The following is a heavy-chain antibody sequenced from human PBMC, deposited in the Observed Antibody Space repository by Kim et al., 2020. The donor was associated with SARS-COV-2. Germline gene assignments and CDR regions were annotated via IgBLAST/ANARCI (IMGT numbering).Heavy chain of an antibody. Sequence: YSPKFQGSVTITRDQSASTAYMELSSLRSEDTAVYYCARDRQRYNWFDPWGQGTLVTVSS. V-gene: IGHV1-3*01. D-gene: IGHD6-25*01. J-gene: IGHJ5*02. CDR3: ARDRQRYNWFDP.